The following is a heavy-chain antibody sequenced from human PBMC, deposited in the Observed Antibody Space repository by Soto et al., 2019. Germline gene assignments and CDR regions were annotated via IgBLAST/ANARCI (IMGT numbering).Heavy chain of an antibody. CDR3: ARLVYSSSWYYFAY. Sequence: EVQLVESGGDLVQPGGSLRLSCAASGFSFSSYWMHWVRQAPGKGLVWVSRINSDGSSTSYADSVKGRFTISRDNAKTTLYLQMNSLRVEDTAVYYCARLVYSSSWYYFAYWGQGTLVTVSS. CDR2: INSDGSST. V-gene: IGHV3-74*01. J-gene: IGHJ4*02. D-gene: IGHD6-13*01. CDR1: GFSFSSYW.